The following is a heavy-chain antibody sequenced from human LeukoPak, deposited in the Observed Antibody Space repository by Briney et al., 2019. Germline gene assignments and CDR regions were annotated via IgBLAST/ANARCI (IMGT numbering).Heavy chain of an antibody. CDR2: IGSRGVSA. Sequence: GGSLRLSCAGSGFTFSDYAMSWVRQAPGKGLEWVSAIGSRGVSAYYADSVKGRFSISRDNSKNTVYLQMNSMRAEDTAVYFCAKGIGRTGSSGNLDFRRSVGWDAFDVWGQGTLVTVSS. CDR3: AKGIGRTGSSGNLDFRRSVGWDAFDV. V-gene: IGHV3-23*01. D-gene: IGHD3-10*01. CDR1: GFTFSDYA. J-gene: IGHJ3*01.